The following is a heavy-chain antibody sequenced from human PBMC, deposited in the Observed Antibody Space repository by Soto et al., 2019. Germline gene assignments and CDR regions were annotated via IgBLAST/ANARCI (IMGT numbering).Heavy chain of an antibody. CDR1: GYTFTSYA. V-gene: IGHV1-3*01. J-gene: IGHJ5*02. D-gene: IGHD3-9*01. CDR3: ARGITILPRGSWFDP. CDR2: INAGNGNT. Sequence: ASVKVSCKASGYTFTSYAMHWVRQAPGQRLEWMGWINAGNGNTKYSQKFQGRVTITRDTSASTAYMELSSLRSEDTAVYYCARGITILPRGSWFDPWGQGTLVTVSS.